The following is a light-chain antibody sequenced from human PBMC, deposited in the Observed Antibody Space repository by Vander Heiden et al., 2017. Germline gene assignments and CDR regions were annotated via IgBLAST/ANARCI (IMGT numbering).Light chain of an antibody. CDR2: AAS. CDR3: QQYYSYPFT. V-gene: IGKV1-8*01. Sequence: AIGVTQSPSTFSASTGDRVTITCRASQGISSYLAWYQQKPGKAPKLLIYAASTLQSGVPSRFSGSGSGTDFTLTISCLQSEDFATYYCQQYYSYPFTFGGGTKVEIK. J-gene: IGKJ4*01. CDR1: QGISSY.